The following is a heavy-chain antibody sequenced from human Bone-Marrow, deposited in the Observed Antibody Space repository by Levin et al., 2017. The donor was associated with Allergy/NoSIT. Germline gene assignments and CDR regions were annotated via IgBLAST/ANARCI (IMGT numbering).Heavy chain of an antibody. CDR3: ARRPYGSGSYYYDY. Sequence: GGSLRLSCAASGFTFDDSAMSWVRQAPGKGLEWVSGINWNGDSTGYADSVKGRFTISRDNGKNSLYLQMNSLRAEDTALYYCARRPYGSGSYYYDYWGQGTLVTVSS. CDR2: INWNGDST. CDR1: GFTFDDSA. J-gene: IGHJ4*02. V-gene: IGHV3-20*04. D-gene: IGHD3-10*01.